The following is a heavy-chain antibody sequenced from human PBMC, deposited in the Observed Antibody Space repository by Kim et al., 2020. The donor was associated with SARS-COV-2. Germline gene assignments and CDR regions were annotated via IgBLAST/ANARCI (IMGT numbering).Heavy chain of an antibody. D-gene: IGHD3-22*01. CDR3: ARRSDYYDSSGYLSLTNHDDCGT. CDR1: GYSFTSYW. Sequence: GESLKISCKGSGYSFTSYWIGWVRQMPGKGLEWMGIIYPGDSDTRYSPSFQCQVTISADKSISTAYLQWSSLKASDTAMYYCARRSDYYDSSGYLSLTNHDDCGTWGVGTMITVYS. V-gene: IGHV5-51*01. CDR2: IYPGDSDT. J-gene: IGHJ3*02.